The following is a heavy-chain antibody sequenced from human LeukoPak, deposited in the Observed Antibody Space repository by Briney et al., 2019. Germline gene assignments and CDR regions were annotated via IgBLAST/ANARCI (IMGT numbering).Heavy chain of an antibody. CDR1: GFTFSSYA. Sequence: GGSLRLSCAAFGFTFSSYAMSWVRQAPGKGLEWVSAISGSGGSTYYADSVKGRFTISRDNSQNTLYLQMNSLRAEDTAVYYCAPAEVTLVGFDYWGQGTLVTVSS. D-gene: IGHD4-23*01. CDR2: ISGSGGST. J-gene: IGHJ4*02. V-gene: IGHV3-23*01. CDR3: APAEVTLVGFDY.